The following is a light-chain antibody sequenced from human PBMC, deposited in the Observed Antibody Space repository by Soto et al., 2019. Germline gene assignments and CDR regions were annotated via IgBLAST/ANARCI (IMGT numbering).Light chain of an antibody. Sequence: QAVVTQPPSVSGAPGQRVTISCTGSSSNIGAGYDVHWYQQLPGTAPKLLIYGNSNRPSGVPDRFSGSKSGTSASLAITGLQAEDEADYYCPSYDSSLRGAVFGGGTKLTVL. J-gene: IGLJ2*01. CDR1: SSNIGAGYD. CDR2: GNS. V-gene: IGLV1-40*01. CDR3: PSYDSSLRGAV.